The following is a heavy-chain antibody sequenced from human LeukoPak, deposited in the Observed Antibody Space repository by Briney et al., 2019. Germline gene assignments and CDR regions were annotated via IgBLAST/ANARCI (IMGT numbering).Heavy chain of an antibody. D-gene: IGHD5-12*01. V-gene: IGHV4-31*03. Sequence: SQTLSLTCTVSGGSISSGGYYWSWIRQHPGKGLEWIGYIYYSGSTYYNPSLKSRVTISVDTSKNQFSLKLSSVTAADTAVYYCAQTNYGYDWGHNWFDPWGQGTLVTVSS. CDR1: GGSISSGGYY. J-gene: IGHJ5*02. CDR3: AQTNYGYDWGHNWFDP. CDR2: IYYSGST.